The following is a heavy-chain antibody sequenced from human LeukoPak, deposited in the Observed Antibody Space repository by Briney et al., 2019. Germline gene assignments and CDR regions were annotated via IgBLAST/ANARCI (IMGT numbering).Heavy chain of an antibody. J-gene: IGHJ4*02. CDR2: IIPILGIA. Sequence: ASVKVSCKASGGTFSSYAISWVRQAPGQGLEWMGRIIPILGIANYAQKFQGRVTITADKSTSTAYMELSSLRSEDTAVYYCARGLKDYGSGSYYIGGDDYWGQGTLVTVSS. CDR1: GGTFSSYA. D-gene: IGHD3-10*01. CDR3: ARGLKDYGSGSYYIGGDDY. V-gene: IGHV1-69*04.